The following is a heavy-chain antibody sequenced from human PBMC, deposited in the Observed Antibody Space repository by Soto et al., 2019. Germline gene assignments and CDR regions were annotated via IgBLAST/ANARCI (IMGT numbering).Heavy chain of an antibody. Sequence: GGSLRLSCAASGFTFSSYAMSWVRQAPGKGLEWVSAISGSGGSTYYADSVKGRFTISRDNSKNTLYLQMNSLRAEDTAVYYCAKAAQWDVLLWFGELLHFDYWGQGTLVTVSS. J-gene: IGHJ4*02. CDR3: AKAAQWDVLLWFGELLHFDY. D-gene: IGHD3-10*01. V-gene: IGHV3-23*01. CDR2: ISGSGGST. CDR1: GFTFSSYA.